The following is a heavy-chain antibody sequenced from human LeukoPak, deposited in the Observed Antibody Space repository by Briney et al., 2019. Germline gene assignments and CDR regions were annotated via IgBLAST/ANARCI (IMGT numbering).Heavy chain of an antibody. J-gene: IGHJ6*04. CDR2: ISSSSSTI. D-gene: IGHD3-10*02. V-gene: IGHV3-48*01. CDR3: AELGITMIGGV. CDR1: GFTLSSYS. Sequence: GGSLRLSCAASGFTLSSYSIKWVRQAPGKGLECVSYISSSSSTIYYADSVKGRFTISRDNAKNSLYLQMNSLRAEDTAVYYCAELGITMIGGVWGKGTTVTISS.